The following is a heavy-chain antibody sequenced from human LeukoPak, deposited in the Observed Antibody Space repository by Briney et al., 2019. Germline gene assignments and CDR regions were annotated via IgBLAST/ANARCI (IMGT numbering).Heavy chain of an antibody. Sequence: SETLSLTCTVSGGSISNYYWSWIRQPAGKGLEWIGRVYTTGSTNYNPSLKSRVSISVDRSKNHFSLKLNSVTAADTAVYYCARASSSLYLSDPYYFDYWGQGTLVTVSS. V-gene: IGHV4-4*07. CDR2: VYTTGST. CDR1: GGSISNYY. J-gene: IGHJ4*02. CDR3: ARASSSLYLSDPYYFDY. D-gene: IGHD6-13*01.